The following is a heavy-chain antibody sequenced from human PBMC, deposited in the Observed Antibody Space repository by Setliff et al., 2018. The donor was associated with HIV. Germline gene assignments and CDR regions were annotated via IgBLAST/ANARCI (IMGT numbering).Heavy chain of an antibody. CDR2: IYYSGST. J-gene: IGHJ4*02. Sequence: SETLSLTCTVSGGSISVSSHYWGWIRQPPGKGLEWIGSIYYSGSTNYNPSLKSRVTISVDTSKNQFSLKLSSVTAADTAVYYCARRWRAAARGYFDYWGKGKLVIVSS. D-gene: IGHD2-15*01. CDR3: ARRWRAAARGYFDY. V-gene: IGHV4-39*01. CDR1: GGSISVSSHY.